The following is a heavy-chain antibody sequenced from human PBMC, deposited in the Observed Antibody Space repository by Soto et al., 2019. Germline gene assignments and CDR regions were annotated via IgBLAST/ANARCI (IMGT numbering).Heavy chain of an antibody. CDR2: ISGSGGST. Sequence: GGSLRLSCAASGFTFSSYAMSWVRQAPGKGLEWVSAISGSGGSTYYADSVKGRFTISRDNSKNTLYLQMNSLRAEDTAVYYCAKLPRGAVAGGGADYWGQGTLVTVSS. CDR3: AKLPRGAVAGGGADY. CDR1: GFTFSSYA. D-gene: IGHD6-19*01. V-gene: IGHV3-23*01. J-gene: IGHJ4*02.